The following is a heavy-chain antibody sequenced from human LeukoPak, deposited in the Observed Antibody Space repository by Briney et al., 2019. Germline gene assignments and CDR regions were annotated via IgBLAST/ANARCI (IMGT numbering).Heavy chain of an antibody. Sequence: GGSLRLSCAASGFTFSSYSMNRVRQAPGKGLEWVSSISSSSSYIYYADSVKGRFTISRDNAKNSLYLQMNSLRAGDTAVYYCARDESSGYSYGYWGQGTLVTVSS. J-gene: IGHJ4*02. V-gene: IGHV3-21*01. CDR2: ISSSSSYI. CDR1: GFTFSSYS. D-gene: IGHD3-22*01. CDR3: ARDESSGYSYGY.